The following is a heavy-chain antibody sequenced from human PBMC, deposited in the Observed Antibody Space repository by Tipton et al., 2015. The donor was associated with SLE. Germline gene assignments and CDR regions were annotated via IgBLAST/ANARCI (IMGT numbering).Heavy chain of an antibody. CDR2: INHGGAT. V-gene: IGHV4-34*01. CDR1: GGSISSADYY. Sequence: TLSLTCSVSGGSISSADYYWTWIRQSPDKGLEWIGEINHGGATNYNPSLKSRVIISVDTSKNHFSLMLSSVTAADTAVYYCARHRDTIMAGDTFGHYGLDVWGQGTTVIVSS. CDR3: ARHRDTIMAGDTFGHYGLDV. D-gene: IGHD2/OR15-2a*01. J-gene: IGHJ6*02.